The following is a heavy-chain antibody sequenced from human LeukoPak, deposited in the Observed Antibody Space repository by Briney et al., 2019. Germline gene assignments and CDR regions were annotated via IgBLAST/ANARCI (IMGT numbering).Heavy chain of an antibody. J-gene: IGHJ4*02. CDR3: ANGWSPDY. CDR2: ISGSGGST. V-gene: IGHV3-23*01. CDR1: KFAFSSYA. Sequence: GGSLRLSCAASKFAFSSYAMSWVRQAPGKGLEWVSGISGSGGSTYYADSVKGRFTIFRDNSKNTLYLQMNSLRAEDTAVYHCANGWSPDYWGRGTLVTVSS. D-gene: IGHD2-15*01.